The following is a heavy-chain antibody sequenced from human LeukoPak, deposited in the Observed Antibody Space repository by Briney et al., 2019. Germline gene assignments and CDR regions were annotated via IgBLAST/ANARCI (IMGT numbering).Heavy chain of an antibody. Sequence: SETLSLTCTVSGGSISSYYWSWIRQPPGKGLEWIGYIYTSGSTNYNPSLKSRVTISVDTSKNQLSLKLSSVTAADTAVYYCARRTVVAAPERDYYYYYYMDVWGKGTTVTVSS. CDR3: ARRTVVAAPERDYYYYYYMDV. CDR1: GGSISSYY. CDR2: IYTSGST. J-gene: IGHJ6*03. V-gene: IGHV4-4*09. D-gene: IGHD2-15*01.